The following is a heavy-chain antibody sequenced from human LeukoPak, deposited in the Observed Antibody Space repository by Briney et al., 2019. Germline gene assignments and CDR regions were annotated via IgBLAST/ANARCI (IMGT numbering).Heavy chain of an antibody. Sequence: SGTLSLTCTVSGGSIISSSHFWGWIRQPPGKGLEWIGTMYYAGTTYNPSLKSRVTISVDTSKEQTSLNLRSVTAADTAVYYCARQLANWGPDLWGQGIHVIVSS. V-gene: IGHV4-39*01. CDR1: GGSIISSSHF. J-gene: IGHJ5*02. D-gene: IGHD7-27*01. CDR2: MYYAGTT. CDR3: ARQLANWGPDL.